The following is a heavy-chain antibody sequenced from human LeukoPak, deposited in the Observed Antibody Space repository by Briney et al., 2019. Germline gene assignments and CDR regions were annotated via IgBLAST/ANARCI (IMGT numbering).Heavy chain of an antibody. V-gene: IGHV3-7*01. CDR2: TKQDGSEK. J-gene: IGHJ4*02. CDR3: VGWGISGITNH. Sequence: GGSLRLSCAASELTSSTSWMSWVRQAPGKGLEWVAQTKQDGSEKYYVDSVTGRFTTSRDKNSLFLQMNSVRAEDTAVYYCVGWGISGITNHWGQGTLVTVSS. D-gene: IGHD1-7*01. CDR1: ELTSSTSW.